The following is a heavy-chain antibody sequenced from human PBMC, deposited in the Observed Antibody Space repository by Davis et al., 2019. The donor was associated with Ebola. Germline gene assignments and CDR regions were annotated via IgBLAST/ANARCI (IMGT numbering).Heavy chain of an antibody. CDR1: GGSISSYY. CDR2: IYYSGST. Sequence: GSLRLSCTVSGGSISSYYWSWIRQPPGKGLEWIGYIYYSGSTNYNPSLKSRVTISVDTSKNQSSLKLSSVTAADTAVYYCARLPDSSGQPGLDYWGQGTLVTVSS. V-gene: IGHV4-59*08. CDR3: ARLPDSSGQPGLDY. D-gene: IGHD3-22*01. J-gene: IGHJ4*02.